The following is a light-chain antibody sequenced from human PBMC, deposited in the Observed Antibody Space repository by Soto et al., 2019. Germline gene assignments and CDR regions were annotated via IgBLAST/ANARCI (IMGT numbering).Light chain of an antibody. CDR1: QSVSSN. Sequence: EIVMTQSPATLSVSPEERATLSCRASQSVSSNLAWYQQKPGQAPRLLIYGASTRATGVPTRFSGSGSGTEFTLTVSSLQSEDFAVYYCQQYHNWWTFGQGTKVEIK. V-gene: IGKV3-15*01. J-gene: IGKJ1*01. CDR2: GAS. CDR3: QQYHNWWT.